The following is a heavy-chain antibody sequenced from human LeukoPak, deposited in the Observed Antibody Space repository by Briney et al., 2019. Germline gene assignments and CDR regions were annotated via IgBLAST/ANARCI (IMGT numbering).Heavy chain of an antibody. J-gene: IGHJ5*02. CDR1: GYTFTGYY. V-gene: IGHV1-2*02. CDR2: INPNSGGT. CDR3: ARDQDILTGYLREWFDP. D-gene: IGHD3-9*01. Sequence: ASVKVSCRPSGYTFTGYYMRWVRQAPGQGLEWMGWINPNSGGTNYAQKFQGRVTMTRDTSISTAYMELSRLRSDDTAVYYCARDQDILTGYLREWFDPWGQETLVTVSS.